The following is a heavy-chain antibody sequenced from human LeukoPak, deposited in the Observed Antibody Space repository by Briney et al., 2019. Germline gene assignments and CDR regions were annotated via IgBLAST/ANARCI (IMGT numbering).Heavy chain of an antibody. CDR3: ARWAYDSSGYYYYYYGMDV. J-gene: IGHJ6*02. Sequence: ASVKVSCKASGYTFTRYGISWVRQAPGQGLEWMGWSSGYNGNTNRWISGSNGNTNHAQKFQDRVTLTTDTSTSTAYLELTSLRSDDTAVYYCARWAYDSSGYYYYYYGMDVWGQGTTVTVSS. D-gene: IGHD3-22*01. CDR2: ISGSNGNT. CDR1: GYTFTRYG. V-gene: IGHV1-18*01.